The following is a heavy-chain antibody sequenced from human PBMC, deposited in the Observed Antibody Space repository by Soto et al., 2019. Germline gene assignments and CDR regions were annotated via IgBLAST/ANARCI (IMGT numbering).Heavy chain of an antibody. V-gene: IGHV4-59*08. CDR2: IYYSGST. J-gene: IGHJ5*02. CDR3: ARGIVVVPAAIHWFDP. Sequence: QVQLQESGPGLVKPSETLSLTCTVSGGSISSYYWSWIRQPPGKGLEWIGYIYYSGSTNYNPSLKSRVTISVDTSKNQFSLKLSSVTAADTAVYYCARGIVVVPAAIHWFDPWGQGTLVTVSS. D-gene: IGHD2-2*01. CDR1: GGSISSYY.